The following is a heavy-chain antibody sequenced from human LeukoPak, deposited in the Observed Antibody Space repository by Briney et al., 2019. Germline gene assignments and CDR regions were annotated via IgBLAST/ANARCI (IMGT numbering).Heavy chain of an antibody. V-gene: IGHV3-48*01. D-gene: IGHD2-2*02. CDR2: ISSSSTTI. Sequence: GGSLRLSCAASGFTFSSYSMNWVRQAPGKGLEWVSYISSSSTTIYYADSVEGRFTISRDNAKNSLYLQMNSLRAEDTVVYYCARSSSTSSYTYWRQGTLVTVSS. CDR3: ARSSSTSSYTY. J-gene: IGHJ4*02. CDR1: GFTFSSYS.